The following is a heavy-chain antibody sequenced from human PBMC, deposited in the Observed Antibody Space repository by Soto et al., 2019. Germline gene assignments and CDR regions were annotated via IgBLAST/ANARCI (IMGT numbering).Heavy chain of an antibody. CDR3: ANGVWELPDGPLDY. CDR1: ALTFSSYA. V-gene: IGHV3-23*01. Sequence: GGSLRLSCAPSALTFSSYAISWVRQAQGKLMEWVGAIIGRGGKTNYADSVKGRFTICRDNSKNTLYLRMNSLRAEDTAVYYCANGVWELPDGPLDYWGQGTLVTSPQ. D-gene: IGHD1-26*01. J-gene: IGHJ4*02. CDR2: IIGRGGKT.